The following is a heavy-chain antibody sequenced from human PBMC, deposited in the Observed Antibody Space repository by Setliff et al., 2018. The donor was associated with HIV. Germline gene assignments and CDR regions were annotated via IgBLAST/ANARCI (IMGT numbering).Heavy chain of an antibody. D-gene: IGHD1-1*01. CDR3: VRDRELRTTRSLAF. J-gene: IGHJ4*02. Sequence: ASVKVSCKASGYIFLNYDITWVRQAPGQGLEWMGWISPDNGNTNYAQKIEGRVILTTDKSTNTVEMELRSLRSDDTAVYYCVRDRELRTTRSLAFWGPGTLVTVSS. V-gene: IGHV1-18*04. CDR1: GYIFLNYD. CDR2: ISPDNGNT.